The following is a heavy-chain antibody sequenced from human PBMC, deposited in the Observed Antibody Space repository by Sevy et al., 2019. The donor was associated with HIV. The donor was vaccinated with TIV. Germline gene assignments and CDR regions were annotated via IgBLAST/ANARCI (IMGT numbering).Heavy chain of an antibody. CDR1: GFTFSNYF. Sequence: GGSLRLSCAASGFTFSNYFINWVRQAPGKGLEWVSSISSGSSYIFYADSVKGRFTISRDNTKNSLYLHMNSLRAEDTAVYYCARQSSPYDYWGQGTLVTVSS. CDR3: ARQSSPYDY. D-gene: IGHD6-13*01. V-gene: IGHV3-21*01. CDR2: ISSGSSYI. J-gene: IGHJ4*02.